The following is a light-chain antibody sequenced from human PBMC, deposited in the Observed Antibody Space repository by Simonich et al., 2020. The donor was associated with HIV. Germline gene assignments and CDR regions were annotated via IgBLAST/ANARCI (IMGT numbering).Light chain of an antibody. J-gene: IGKJ2*01. Sequence: DIVMTQSPDSLAVSLGERATINCKSSQSVLYSSNNKNYLAWYQQKSVQPPKLRIYWASTRESGVPDRFSGSGSGTDFTLTISSLQAEDVAVYYCQQYYSTLYTFGQGTKLEIK. V-gene: IGKV4-1*01. CDR1: QSVLYSSNNKNY. CDR3: QQYYSTLYT. CDR2: WAS.